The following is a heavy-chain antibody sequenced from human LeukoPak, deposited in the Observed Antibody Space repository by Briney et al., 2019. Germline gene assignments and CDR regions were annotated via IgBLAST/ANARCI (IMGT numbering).Heavy chain of an antibody. CDR1: GFTFSNYG. CDR3: ANGGYTSSWYVVDY. J-gene: IGHJ4*02. Sequence: GRSLRLSCEGSGFTFSNYGIHWVRQAPGKGLEWVAVISNDGSNKYIADSVKGRFTISRDNSKNTLYLQMSSLRPEDTAVYYCANGGYTSSWYVVDYWGQGTLVTVSS. V-gene: IGHV3-30*18. D-gene: IGHD6-13*01. CDR2: ISNDGSNK.